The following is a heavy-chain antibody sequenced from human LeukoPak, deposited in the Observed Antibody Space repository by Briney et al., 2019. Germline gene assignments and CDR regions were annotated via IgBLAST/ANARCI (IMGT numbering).Heavy chain of an antibody. Sequence: PGRSLRLSCAASGFTFSSYAMHWVRQAPGKGLEWVAVISYDGSNKYYADSVKGRFTISRDNSKNTLYLQMNSLRAEDTAVYYCARDIAVAGHFDYWGQGTLVTVSS. CDR1: GFTFSSYA. CDR3: ARDIAVAGHFDY. D-gene: IGHD6-19*01. CDR2: ISYDGSNK. J-gene: IGHJ4*02. V-gene: IGHV3-30-3*01.